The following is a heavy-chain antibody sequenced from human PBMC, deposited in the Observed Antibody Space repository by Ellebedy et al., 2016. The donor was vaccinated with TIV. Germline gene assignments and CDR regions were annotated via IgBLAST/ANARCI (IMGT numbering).Heavy chain of an antibody. Sequence: GGSLRLXXAASGFTFSSYSMNWVRQAPGKGLEWVSSISSSSSYIYYADSVKGRFTISRDNAKNSLYLQMNSLRAEDTAVYYCARDGDYGDYVVPTWWGQGTLVTVSS. D-gene: IGHD4-17*01. CDR2: ISSSSSYI. CDR1: GFTFSSYS. CDR3: ARDGDYGDYVVPTW. J-gene: IGHJ4*02. V-gene: IGHV3-21*01.